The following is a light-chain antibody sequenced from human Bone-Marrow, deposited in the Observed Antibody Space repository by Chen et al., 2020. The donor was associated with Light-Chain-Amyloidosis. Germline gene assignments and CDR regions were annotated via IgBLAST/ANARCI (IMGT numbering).Light chain of an antibody. Sequence: SYELTQPPSVSVSPGQTARVTCSGDDLPTKYAYWYQQKPGQAPVLVIHRATERPSGISERLSGSSSGTTATLTISGVQAEDEADSHCQSADSSGTYEVIFGGGTKLTVL. CDR2: RAT. CDR3: QSADSSGTYEVI. J-gene: IGLJ2*01. CDR1: DLPTKY. V-gene: IGLV3-25*03.